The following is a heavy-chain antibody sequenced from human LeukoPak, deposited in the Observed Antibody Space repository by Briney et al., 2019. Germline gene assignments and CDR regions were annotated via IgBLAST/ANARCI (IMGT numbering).Heavy chain of an antibody. J-gene: IGHJ4*02. CDR3: AKDLVSGMVRGVTFDY. D-gene: IGHD3-10*01. V-gene: IGHV3-23*01. CDR2: ISGSGGST. CDR1: GFTFSSYA. Sequence: GGSLRLSCAASGFTFSSYAMSWVRQAPGKGLEWVPAISGSGGSTYYADSVKGRFTISRGNSKNTLYLQMNSLRAEDTAVYYCAKDLVSGMVRGVTFDYWGQGTLVTVSS.